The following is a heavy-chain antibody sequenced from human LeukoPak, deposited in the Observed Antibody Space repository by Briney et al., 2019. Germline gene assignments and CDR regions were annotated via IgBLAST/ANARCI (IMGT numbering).Heavy chain of an antibody. CDR2: ISYDGSNK. J-gene: IGHJ3*02. CDR3: ARDSIAAAGNGAFDI. CDR1: GFTFSSYA. D-gene: IGHD6-13*01. V-gene: IGHV3-30-3*01. Sequence: GRSLRLSCAASGFTFSSYAMHWVRQAPGKGLEWVAVISYDGSNKYYADSVKGRFTISRDNSKNTLYLQMNSLRAEDTAVYYCARDSIAAAGNGAFDIRGQGTMVTVSS.